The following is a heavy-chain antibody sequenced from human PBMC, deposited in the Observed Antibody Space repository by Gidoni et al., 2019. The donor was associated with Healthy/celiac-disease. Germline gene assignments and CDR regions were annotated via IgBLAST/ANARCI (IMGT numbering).Heavy chain of an antibody. Sequence: EVQLVESGGGLVKPGGSLRLSCAASGFTFSSYSMNWVRQAPGQGLEWVSSISSSSSYIYYADSVKGRFTISRDNAKNSLYLQMNSLRAEDTAVYYCAREAVYYDYVWGSYRPGAFDYWGQGTLVTVSS. CDR2: ISSSSSYI. CDR3: AREAVYYDYVWGSYRPGAFDY. D-gene: IGHD3-16*02. J-gene: IGHJ4*02. CDR1: GFTFSSYS. V-gene: IGHV3-21*01.